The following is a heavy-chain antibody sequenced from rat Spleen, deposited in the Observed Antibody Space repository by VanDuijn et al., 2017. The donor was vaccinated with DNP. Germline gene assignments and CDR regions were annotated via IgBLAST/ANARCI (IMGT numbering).Heavy chain of an antibody. D-gene: IGHD1-2*01. Sequence: EVQLVETGGGLVQPGRSLKLSCATSGFTFNNYWMTWIRQAPGKGLEWIASITHDDGTTFYPDSVKGRFTISRDDAKSTLYLQMNSLRSEDTATYYCARHDYYSSSSDYWGQGVMVTVSS. V-gene: IGHV5-31*01. CDR3: ARHDYYSSSSDY. J-gene: IGHJ2*01. CDR1: GFTFNNYW. CDR2: ITHDDGTT.